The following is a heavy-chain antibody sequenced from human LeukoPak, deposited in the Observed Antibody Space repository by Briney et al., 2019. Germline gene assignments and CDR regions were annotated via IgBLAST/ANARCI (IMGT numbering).Heavy chain of an antibody. CDR2: IYYSGST. Sequence: SETLSLTCTVSGGSISSYYWSWIRQPPGKGREWIGYIYYSGSTNYNPSLKSRVTISVDTSKNQFSLKLSSVTAADTAVYYCARIYCSGGSCYPFDYWGQGTLVTVSS. D-gene: IGHD2-15*01. J-gene: IGHJ4*02. V-gene: IGHV4-59*08. CDR3: ARIYCSGGSCYPFDY. CDR1: GGSISSYY.